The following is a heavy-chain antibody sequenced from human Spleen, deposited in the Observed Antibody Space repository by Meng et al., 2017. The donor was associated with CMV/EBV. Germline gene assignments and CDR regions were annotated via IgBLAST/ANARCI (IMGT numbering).Heavy chain of an antibody. J-gene: IGHJ5*02. CDR3: ARRPAGGSDWFDP. CDR1: GYSFTSNW. CDR2: IYPGDSDT. D-gene: IGHD3-16*01. V-gene: IGHV5-51*01. Sequence: GESLKISCKGSGYSFTSNWIAWVRQMPGKGLEWVGIIYPGDSDTRYSPSFQGQVTISADKSISTAYLQWSSLKASDTAMYYCARRPAGGSDWFDPWGQGTLVTVSS.